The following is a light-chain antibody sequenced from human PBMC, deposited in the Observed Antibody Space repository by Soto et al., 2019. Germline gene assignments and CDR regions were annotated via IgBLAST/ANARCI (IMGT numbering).Light chain of an antibody. CDR1: QSVANNY. V-gene: IGKV3-20*01. CDR2: DAS. J-gene: IGKJ4*01. CDR3: EQYGSTLLT. Sequence: EIVLTQSPGTLSLSPGERATLSCRASQSVANNYLAWYQQKPGQAPRLLIFDASSRATGIPDRFSGSGSGTDFTLTISRLEPEDFAVYYCEQYGSTLLTFGGGTQVEIK.